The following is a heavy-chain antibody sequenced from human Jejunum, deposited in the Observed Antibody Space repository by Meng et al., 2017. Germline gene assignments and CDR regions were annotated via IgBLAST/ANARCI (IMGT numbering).Heavy chain of an antibody. J-gene: IGHJ2*01. CDR1: GFTFSGSA. D-gene: IGHD3-22*01. V-gene: IGHV3-73*02. CDR2: IRSKANSYAT. Sequence: LVGAGGGLVQPGGSLNLSGAASGFTFSGSAMHWVRQASGKGLEWVGRIRSKANSYATAYAASVRGRFTISRDDSKNTAYLQMNSLNTEDAAVYYCTRAYYDVNKRDWYFDLWGRGTLVTVSS. CDR3: TRAYYDVNKRDWYFDL.